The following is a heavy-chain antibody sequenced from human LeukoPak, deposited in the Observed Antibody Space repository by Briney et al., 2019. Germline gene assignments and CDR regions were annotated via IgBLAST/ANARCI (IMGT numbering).Heavy chain of an antibody. CDR1: GFTLSNYA. CDR2: LSTSGGST. Sequence: GGSLRLSCAASGFTLSNYAMTWVRQAPGKGLEWISALSTSGGSTYYADSVKGRFTASRENSKNSLYLQMNSLRAEDTAVYYCSKGNKPNCSGGICYQIDYWGQGTLVTVSS. CDR3: SKGNKPNCSGGICYQIDY. J-gene: IGHJ4*02. V-gene: IGHV3-23*01. D-gene: IGHD2-15*01.